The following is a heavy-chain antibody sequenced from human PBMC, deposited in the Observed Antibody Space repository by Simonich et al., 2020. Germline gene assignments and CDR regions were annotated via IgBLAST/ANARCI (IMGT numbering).Heavy chain of an antibody. V-gene: IGHV1-18*01. CDR3: ARASRGTWWYYYFDY. Sequence: QVQLVQSGAEVKKPGVSVKVSCKASGYTFTSYGISWVRQAPGQGLEWMGWISAYNGNTNYAQKLQGRVTMTTDTSTSTAYMELRSLRSDDTAVYYCARASRGTWWYYYFDYWGQGTLVTVSS. D-gene: IGHD2-15*01. CDR2: ISAYNGNT. J-gene: IGHJ4*02. CDR1: GYTFTSYG.